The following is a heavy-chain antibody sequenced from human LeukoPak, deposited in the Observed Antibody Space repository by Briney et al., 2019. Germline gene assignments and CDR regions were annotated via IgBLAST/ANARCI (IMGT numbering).Heavy chain of an antibody. CDR1: GGSISSISYY. V-gene: IGHV4-39*07. D-gene: IGHD1-26*01. Sequence: SETLSLTCTVSGGSISSISYYWGWIRQPPGKGLEWIGSIYYSGSTYYNPSLKSRVTISVDTSKNQFSLKLSSVTAADTAVYYCARGGGVAWELLVTQQSARFDPWGQGTLVTVSS. CDR3: ARGGGVAWELLVTQQSARFDP. J-gene: IGHJ5*02. CDR2: IYYSGST.